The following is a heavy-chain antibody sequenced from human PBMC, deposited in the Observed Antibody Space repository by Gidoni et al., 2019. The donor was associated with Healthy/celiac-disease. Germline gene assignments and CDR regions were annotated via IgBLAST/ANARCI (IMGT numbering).Heavy chain of an antibody. J-gene: IGHJ4*02. CDR3: ARLKAYYFDY. V-gene: IGHV4-39*01. Sequence: QLQLPESGPGLVKPSETLSLTCTVSGGPISSSSYYWGWIRQPPGKGLEWIGSIYCSGSTYYNPSLKSRVTISVDTSKNQFSLKLSSVTAADTAVYYCARLKAYYFDYWGQGTLVTVSS. CDR1: GGPISSSSYY. CDR2: IYCSGST.